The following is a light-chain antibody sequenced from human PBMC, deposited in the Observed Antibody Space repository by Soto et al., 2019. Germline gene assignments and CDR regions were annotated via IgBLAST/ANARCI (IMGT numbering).Light chain of an antibody. CDR2: GAS. CDR3: QQSFLTPFT. J-gene: IGKJ4*01. CDR1: QTISSW. V-gene: IGKV1-39*01. Sequence: DIQMTQSPSTLSGSVGDRVTITCRASQTISSWLAWYQQKPGKAPKVLIFGASSLHTGVPSRFSGSGSGTDFTLTISSLQLEDFAIYFCQQSFLTPFTFGGGSKVEIK.